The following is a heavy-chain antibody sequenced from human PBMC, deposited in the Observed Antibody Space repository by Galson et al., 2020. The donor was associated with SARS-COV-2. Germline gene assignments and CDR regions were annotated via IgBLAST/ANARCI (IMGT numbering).Heavy chain of an antibody. CDR1: GFNFEDYA. V-gene: IGHV3-43D*04. J-gene: IGHJ4*02. CDR3: AKDPSCGVGAAAAPSLDY. Sequence: GGSLRLSCAASGFNFEDYAMHWVRQAPGTSLEWLSLITWDGRNTSSADSVKGRFTISRDNGKNFLYLQMNSLRLDDTALYYCAKDPSCGVGAAAAPSLDYWGRGTLVTVSS. CDR2: ITWDGRNT. D-gene: IGHD3-3*01.